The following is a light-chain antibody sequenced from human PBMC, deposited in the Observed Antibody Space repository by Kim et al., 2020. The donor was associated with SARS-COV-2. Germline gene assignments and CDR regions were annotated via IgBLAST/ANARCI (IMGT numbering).Light chain of an antibody. Sequence: LSPGDTASLSCRASHSVSSSSLAWYQQKPGQAPRLLIYGASSRATGIPDRFSGSGSRTDFTLTISRLEPEDVAVYYCQQYGSSPLTFGGGTKLEIK. J-gene: IGKJ4*01. CDR1: HSVSSSS. CDR2: GAS. CDR3: QQYGSSPLT. V-gene: IGKV3-20*01.